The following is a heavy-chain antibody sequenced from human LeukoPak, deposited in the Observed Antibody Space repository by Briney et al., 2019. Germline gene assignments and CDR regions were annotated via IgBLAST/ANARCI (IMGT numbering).Heavy chain of an antibody. V-gene: IGHV1-8*01. J-gene: IGHJ4*02. D-gene: IGHD6-19*01. CDR1: GYTFTSYD. Sequence: GASVKVSCKASGYTFTSYDINWVRQATGQGLEWMGWMNPNSGNTGYAQKFQGRVTITTDESTSTAYMELSSLRSEDTAVYYCARPSSGWYGVFDYWGQGTLVTVSS. CDR3: ARPSSGWYGVFDY. CDR2: MNPNSGNT.